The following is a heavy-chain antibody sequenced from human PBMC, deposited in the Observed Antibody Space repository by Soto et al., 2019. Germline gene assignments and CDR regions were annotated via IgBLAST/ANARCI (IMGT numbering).Heavy chain of an antibody. D-gene: IGHD5-12*01. V-gene: IGHV1-46*01. CDR2: INPSGGST. Sequence: GASVKVSCKASGYTFTSYCMHWVRQAPGQGLEWMGIINPSGGSTSYAQKFQGRVTMTRDTSTSTVYMELSSLRSEDTAVYYCARGPSGYDPLYYYYGMDVWGQGTTVTVSS. CDR1: GYTFTSYC. CDR3: ARGPSGYDPLYYYYGMDV. J-gene: IGHJ6*02.